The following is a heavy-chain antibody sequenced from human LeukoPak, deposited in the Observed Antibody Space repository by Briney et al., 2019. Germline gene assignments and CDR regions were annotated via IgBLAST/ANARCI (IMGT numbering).Heavy chain of an antibody. Sequence: SETLSLTCTVSGGSISSYYWSWIRQPPRKGLQWIGYIHYTGSTNYNPSLKSRVTISVNTSKNQFSLKLSSVTAADTAVYYCARVEEGYGSGRRENYYYYYMDVWGKGTTVTISS. V-gene: IGHV4-59*01. CDR1: GGSISSYY. CDR3: ARVEEGYGSGRRENYYYYYMDV. J-gene: IGHJ6*03. CDR2: IHYTGST. D-gene: IGHD3-10*01.